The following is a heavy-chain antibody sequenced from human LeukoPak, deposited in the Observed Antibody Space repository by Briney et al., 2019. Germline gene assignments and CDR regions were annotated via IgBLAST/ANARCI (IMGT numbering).Heavy chain of an antibody. J-gene: IGHJ3*02. D-gene: IGHD2-21*02. V-gene: IGHV3-53*01. CDR3: AREGDLTDAFDI. CDR2: IYSGGST. Sequence: PGGSLRLSCAASGFTVSSNYMSWVRQAPGKGLEWVSVIYSGGSTYYADSVKGRFTISRDNAKNSLYLQMNSLRAEDTAVYYCAREGDLTDAFDIWGQGTMVTVSS. CDR1: GFTVSSNY.